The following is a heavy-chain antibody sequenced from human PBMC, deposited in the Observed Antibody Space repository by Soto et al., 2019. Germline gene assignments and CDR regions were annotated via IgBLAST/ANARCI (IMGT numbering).Heavy chain of an antibody. Sequence: QVQLVESGGGVVQPGRSLRLSCAASGFTFSSYAMHWVRQAPGKGLARGAVISYDGSNKYYADSVKGRFTISRDNSKNTLYLQMNSLRAEDTAVYYCAREAPDSSGYYCVAFDIWGQGTMVTVSS. D-gene: IGHD3-22*01. CDR2: ISYDGSNK. V-gene: IGHV3-30-3*01. CDR3: AREAPDSSGYYCVAFDI. CDR1: GFTFSSYA. J-gene: IGHJ3*02.